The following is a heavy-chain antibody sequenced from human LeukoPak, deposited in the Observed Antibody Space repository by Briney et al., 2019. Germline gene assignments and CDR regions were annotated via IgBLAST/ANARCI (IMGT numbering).Heavy chain of an antibody. D-gene: IGHD3-10*01. J-gene: IGHJ4*02. CDR1: GFTFTSYS. Sequence: GGSLRLSCAASGFTFTSYSMNWVRQAPGKGLEWVSTISGGGGSTYYADSVKGRFTISRDNSKNTLYLQMNGLRAEDTAVYYCAREIKGSSYFDYWGQGALVTVSS. V-gene: IGHV3-23*01. CDR2: ISGGGGST. CDR3: AREIKGSSYFDY.